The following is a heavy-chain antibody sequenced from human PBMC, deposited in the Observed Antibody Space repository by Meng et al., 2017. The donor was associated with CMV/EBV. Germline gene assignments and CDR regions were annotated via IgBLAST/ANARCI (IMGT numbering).Heavy chain of an antibody. CDR2: IYSSGGT. D-gene: IGHD2-2*01. J-gene: IGHJ4*02. Sequence: TVSGGSIRSDYWSWSRQPAGKGLEWIGRIYSSGGTNYKSSLKSRVTMSVDTSRNQFSLKLSSVTAADTAVYYCARTDCSSTSCYLNYWGQGTLVTVSS. CDR1: GGSIRSDY. V-gene: IGHV4-4*07. CDR3: ARTDCSSTSCYLNY.